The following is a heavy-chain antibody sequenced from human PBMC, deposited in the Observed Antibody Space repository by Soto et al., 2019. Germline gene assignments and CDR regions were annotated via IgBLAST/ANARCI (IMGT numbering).Heavy chain of an antibody. CDR3: ARSFSIAVAGREDYYYGMDV. V-gene: IGHV1-3*01. J-gene: IGHJ6*02. Sequence: ASVKVSCKASGYTFTSYAMHWVRQAPGQRLEWMGWINAGNGNTKYSQKFQGRVTITRDTSASTAYMELSSLRSEDTAVYYCARSFSIAVAGREDYYYGMDVWGQGTTVTVSS. CDR2: INAGNGNT. D-gene: IGHD6-19*01. CDR1: GYTFTSYA.